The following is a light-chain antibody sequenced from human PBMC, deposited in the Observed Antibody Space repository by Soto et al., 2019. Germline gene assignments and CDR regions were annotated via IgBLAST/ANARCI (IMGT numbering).Light chain of an antibody. CDR3: HQFGYSPRT. CDR2: ATS. CDR1: QTVNSDY. J-gene: IGKJ1*01. V-gene: IGKV3-20*01. Sequence: EIVLTLSPGTLSLSPGVTATLSCRASQTVNSDYLAWFQQRPGQAPRLLIFATSRRATDIPDRFSGSGSGTDFTLAIRRLEPEDFAVYYCHQFGYSPRTFGQGTKVDIK.